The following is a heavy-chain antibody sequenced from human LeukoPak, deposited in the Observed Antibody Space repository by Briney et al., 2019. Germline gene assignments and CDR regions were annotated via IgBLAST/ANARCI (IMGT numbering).Heavy chain of an antibody. V-gene: IGHV3-30*04. Sequence: GGSLRLSCAASGFTFSSYAMHWVRQAPGKGLEWVAVISYDGSNKYYADSAKGRFTISRDNSKNTLYLQMNSLRAEDTAVYYCARGPRVATIGRYWGQGTLVTVSS. CDR1: GFTFSSYA. CDR3: ARGPRVATIGRY. D-gene: IGHD5-12*01. J-gene: IGHJ4*02. CDR2: ISYDGSNK.